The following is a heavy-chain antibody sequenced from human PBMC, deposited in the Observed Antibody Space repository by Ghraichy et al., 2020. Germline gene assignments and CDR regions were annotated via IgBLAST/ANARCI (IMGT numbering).Heavy chain of an antibody. CDR3: AADPRLAGTLYYYYGMDV. CDR2: FDPEDGET. CDR1: GYTLTELS. Sequence: ASVKVSCKVSGYTLTELSMHWVRQAPGKGLEWMGGFDPEDGETIYAQKFQGRVTMTEDTSTDTAYMELSSLRSEDTAVYYCAADPRLAGTLYYYYGMDVWGQGTTVTVSS. J-gene: IGHJ6*02. D-gene: IGHD3-3*02. V-gene: IGHV1-24*01.